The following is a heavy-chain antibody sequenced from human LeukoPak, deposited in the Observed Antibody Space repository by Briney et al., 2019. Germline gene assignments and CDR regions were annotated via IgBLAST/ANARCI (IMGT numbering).Heavy chain of an antibody. Sequence: SETLSLTCIVSGGSISSYYWSWIRQPPGKGLEWIGYIYYSGSTNYNPSLESRATISVDTSKKQFSLRLSSVTAADTAVYYCARLEVITMVRGVIITEGWFDPWGQGTLVSVAS. CDR3: ARLEVITMVRGVIITEGWFDP. CDR1: GGSISSYY. J-gene: IGHJ5*02. D-gene: IGHD3-10*01. V-gene: IGHV4-59*08. CDR2: IYYSGST.